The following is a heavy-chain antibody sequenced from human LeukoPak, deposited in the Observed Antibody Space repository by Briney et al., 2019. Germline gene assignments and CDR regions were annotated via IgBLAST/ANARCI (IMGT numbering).Heavy chain of an antibody. D-gene: IGHD5-12*01. CDR2: ISSSSSYI. V-gene: IGHV3-21*01. Sequence: GGSLRLSCAASGFTFSSYSMNWGRQAPGKGLEWVSSISSSSSYIYYADSVKGRFTISRDNAKNSLYLQMNSLRAEDTAVYYCARDKRGGYSGYDYSSGMDVWGKGTTVTVSS. CDR3: ARDKRGGYSGYDYSSGMDV. J-gene: IGHJ6*04. CDR1: GFTFSSYS.